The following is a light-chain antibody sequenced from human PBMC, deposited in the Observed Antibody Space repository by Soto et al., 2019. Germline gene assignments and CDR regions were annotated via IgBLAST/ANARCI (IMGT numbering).Light chain of an antibody. Sequence: QLVLTQPPSASGTPGQRVTISCSGGTSNIGGNHVYWYQQLPGTTPKLLIYRSNQRPSGVPDRFSASKSATSASLAISGLQSEDEADYYCAAWDDSLSDMIFGGGTKLPVL. CDR1: TSNIGGNH. V-gene: IGLV1-47*01. CDR3: AAWDDSLSDMI. J-gene: IGLJ2*01. CDR2: RSN.